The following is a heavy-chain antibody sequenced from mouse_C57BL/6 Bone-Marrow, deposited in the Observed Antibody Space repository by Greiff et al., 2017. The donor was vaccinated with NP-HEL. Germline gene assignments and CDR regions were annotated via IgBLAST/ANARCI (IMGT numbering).Heavy chain of an antibody. CDR1: GYTFTDYY. V-gene: IGHV1-26*01. J-gene: IGHJ2*01. Sequence: EVQLQQSGPELVKPGASVKISCKASGYTFTDYYMNWVKQSHGKSLEWIGDINPNNGGTSYNQKFKGKATLTVDKSSSTAYMELRSLTSEDSAVYYCARGLGREYFDYWGQGTTLTVSS. D-gene: IGHD4-1*01. CDR2: INPNNGGT. CDR3: ARGLGREYFDY.